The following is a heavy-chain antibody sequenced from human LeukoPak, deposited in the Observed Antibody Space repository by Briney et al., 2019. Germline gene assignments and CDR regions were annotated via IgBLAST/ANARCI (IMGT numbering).Heavy chain of an antibody. CDR2: INSDGSSI. Sequence: GGTLRLSCAVSGFTFSSYWMHWGCQGPGTGQGWVSRINSDGSSITYADSVKGRFTISRDNAKNTLYLQMSSLRVEDTAAYYCAREGRVSGYDFDCWGQGTLVTVSS. CDR1: GFTFSSYW. J-gene: IGHJ4*02. D-gene: IGHD5-12*01. V-gene: IGHV3-74*03. CDR3: AREGRVSGYDFDC.